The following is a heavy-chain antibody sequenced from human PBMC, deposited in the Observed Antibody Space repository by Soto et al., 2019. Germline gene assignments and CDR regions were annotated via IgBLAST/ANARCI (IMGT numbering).Heavy chain of an antibody. J-gene: IGHJ4*02. V-gene: IGHV3-33*01. CDR1: GFTFSSYG. D-gene: IGHD6-19*01. CDR3: ARGRGRYSSGWYYFDY. CDR2: IWYDGSNK. Sequence: GGSLRLSCAASGFTFSSYGMHWVRQAPGKGLEWVAVIWYDGSNKYYADSVKGRFTISRDNSKNTLYLQMNSLRAEDTAVYYCARGRGRYSSGWYYFDYWGQGTLVTVSS.